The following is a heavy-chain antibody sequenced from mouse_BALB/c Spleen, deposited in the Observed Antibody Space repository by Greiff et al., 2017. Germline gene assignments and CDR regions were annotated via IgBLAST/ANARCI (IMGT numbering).Heavy chain of an antibody. V-gene: IGHV5-6-5*01. Sequence: EVMLVESGGGLVKPGGSLKLSCAASGFTFSSYAMSWVRQTPEKRLEWVASISSGGSTYYPDSVKGRFTISRDNARNILYLQMSSLRSEDTAMYYCARKGYVNYVGAMDYWGQGTSVTVSS. D-gene: IGHD2-1*01. CDR1: GFTFSSYA. J-gene: IGHJ4*01. CDR2: ISSGGST. CDR3: ARKGYVNYVGAMDY.